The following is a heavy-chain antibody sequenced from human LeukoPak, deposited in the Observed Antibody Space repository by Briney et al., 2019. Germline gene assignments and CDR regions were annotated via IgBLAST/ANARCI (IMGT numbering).Heavy chain of an antibody. D-gene: IGHD2-2*01. J-gene: IGHJ4*02. Sequence: GGSLRLSCAASGFTFSSYAMSWVRQAPGKGLEWVSAISGSGGSTYYADSVKGRFTISRDNSKNTLYLQMNSLRAEDTAVYYCARAHDIVVVPATIGFDYWGQGTLVTVSS. CDR2: ISGSGGST. CDR3: ARAHDIVVVPATIGFDY. CDR1: GFTFSSYA. V-gene: IGHV3-23*01.